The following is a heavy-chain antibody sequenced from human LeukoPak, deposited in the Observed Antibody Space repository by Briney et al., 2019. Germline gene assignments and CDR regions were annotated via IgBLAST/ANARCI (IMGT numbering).Heavy chain of an antibody. CDR1: GFTFSSYG. CDR3: AKDGGSGDYCYYMDV. Sequence: GGSLRLSCAASGFTFSSYGMHWVRQAPGKGLEWVAFIRYDGSNKYYADSVKGRFTISRDNSKNTLYLQMNSLRAEDTAVYYCAKDGGSGDYCYYMDVWGKGTTVTVSS. CDR2: IRYDGSNK. J-gene: IGHJ6*03. D-gene: IGHD2-15*01. V-gene: IGHV3-30*02.